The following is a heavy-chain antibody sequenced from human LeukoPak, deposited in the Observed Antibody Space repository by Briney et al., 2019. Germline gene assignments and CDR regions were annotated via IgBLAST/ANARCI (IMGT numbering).Heavy chain of an antibody. J-gene: IGHJ4*02. V-gene: IGHV4-59*01. CDR1: GGSISSYY. CDR2: IYYSGST. CDR3: ARTPFRDGYNPRFDY. D-gene: IGHD5-24*01. Sequence: SETLSLTCTVSGGSISSYYWSWIRQPPGKGLEWIGYIYYSGSTNYNPSLKSRVTISVDTSKNQFSLKLSSVTAADTAVYYCARTPFRDGYNPRFDYWGQGTLVTVSS.